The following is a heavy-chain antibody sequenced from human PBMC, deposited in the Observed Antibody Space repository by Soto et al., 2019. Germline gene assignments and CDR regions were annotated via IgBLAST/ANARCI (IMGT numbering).Heavy chain of an antibody. J-gene: IGHJ4*02. V-gene: IGHV3-23*01. Sequence: PGGSLRLSCVASGVTFSSFAMSWVRQAPGKGLEWVSTISGSGGSTYYADSVKGRLTISRDNSKNTLSLHINSLRAEDTAVYYCAEAETYDFWSGLHFDYWGQGTLVTVSS. CDR2: ISGSGGST. D-gene: IGHD3-3*01. CDR3: AEAETYDFWSGLHFDY. CDR1: GVTFSSFA.